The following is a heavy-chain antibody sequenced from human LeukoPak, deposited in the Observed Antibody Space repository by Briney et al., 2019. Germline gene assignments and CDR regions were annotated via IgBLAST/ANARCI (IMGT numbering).Heavy chain of an antibody. CDR2: INPGGGST. CDR1: GYTFTSYY. Sequence: GASVKVSCKASGYTFTSYYMHWVRQAPGQGLEWMGIINPGGGSTSYAQKFQGRVTMTRDTSTSTVYMELTSLRSEDTAIYYCARSYCGGDCYPGYMDVWGKGTTVTVSS. D-gene: IGHD2-21*01. CDR3: ARSYCGGDCYPGYMDV. J-gene: IGHJ6*03. V-gene: IGHV1-46*01.